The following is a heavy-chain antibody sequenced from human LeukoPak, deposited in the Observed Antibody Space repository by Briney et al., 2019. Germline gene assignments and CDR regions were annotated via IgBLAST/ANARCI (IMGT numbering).Heavy chain of an antibody. V-gene: IGHV3-64*04. CDR1: GFTFSSYA. Sequence: GGSLRLSCSASGFTFSSYAMHWVRQAPGKGLEYVSAISGNGGNTYYADSLKGRFTISRDNSKNTLHLQMNSLRAEDTAVYYCAKDHTSYSGYDSLDYWGQGTQVTVSS. J-gene: IGHJ4*02. CDR2: ISGNGGNT. CDR3: AKDHTSYSGYDSLDY. D-gene: IGHD5-12*01.